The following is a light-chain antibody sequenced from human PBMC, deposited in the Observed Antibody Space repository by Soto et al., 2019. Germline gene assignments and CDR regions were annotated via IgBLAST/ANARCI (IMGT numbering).Light chain of an antibody. CDR1: QSVSSY. CDR2: DAS. Sequence: EIVLSQSPATRSLSPGERATLSCRARQSVSSYLAWYQQKPGQSPRLLIYDASNRATGIPARFSGSGSGTDFTLTISSLEPEDFAVYYCQQRSNCPLTFGQGTKVELK. J-gene: IGKJ1*01. V-gene: IGKV3-11*01. CDR3: QQRSNCPLT.